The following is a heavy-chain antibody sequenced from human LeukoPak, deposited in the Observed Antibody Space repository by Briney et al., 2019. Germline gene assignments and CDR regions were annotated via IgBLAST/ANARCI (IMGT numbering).Heavy chain of an antibody. J-gene: IGHJ4*02. CDR2: IYTSGST. CDR3: AREEEYLWPVYYFDY. V-gene: IGHV4-61*02. Sequence: PSETLSLTCTVSGVSISSSSYYRGWIRQPAGKGLEWIGRIYTSGSTNYNPSLKSRFTMSVDASKNQFSLKLSSVTAADTAVYYCAREEEYLWPVYYFDYWGRGTLVTVSS. D-gene: IGHD2/OR15-2a*01. CDR1: GVSISSSSYY.